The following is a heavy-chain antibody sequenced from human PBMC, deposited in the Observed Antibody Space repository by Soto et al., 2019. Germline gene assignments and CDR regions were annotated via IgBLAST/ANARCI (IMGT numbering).Heavy chain of an antibody. D-gene: IGHD1-26*01. CDR1: GFTFSYYW. CDR3: ARGDRGAFDI. CDR2: IHSDGSST. Sequence: EVQLVESGGGLVQPGESLRLSCAASGFTFSYYWMHWVRQAPGKGLVRVSRIHSDGSSTTYADSVKGRFTISRDNARNTVYLQMNSLRVEDTAVYYCARGDRGAFDIWGQGTVVTVSS. V-gene: IGHV3-74*01. J-gene: IGHJ3*02.